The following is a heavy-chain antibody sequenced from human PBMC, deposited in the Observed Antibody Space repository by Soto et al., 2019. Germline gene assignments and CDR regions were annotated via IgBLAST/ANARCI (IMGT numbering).Heavy chain of an antibody. V-gene: IGHV3-11*01. CDR3: ARDGYNYYYYYGMDV. D-gene: IGHD5-12*01. CDR2: ISSSGSTI. J-gene: IGHJ6*02. CDR1: GFTFSDYY. Sequence: GGSLRLSCAASGFTFSDYYMSWIRQAPGKGLEWVSYISSSGSTIYYADSVKGRFTISRDNAKNSLYPQMNSLRAEDTAVYYCARDGYNYYYYYGMDVWGQGATVTVSS.